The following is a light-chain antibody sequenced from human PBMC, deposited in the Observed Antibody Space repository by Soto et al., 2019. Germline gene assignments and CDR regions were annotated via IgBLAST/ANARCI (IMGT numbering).Light chain of an antibody. CDR1: QSISDS. V-gene: IGKV1-5*01. CDR3: QQYHGFSRT. CDR2: DVS. Sequence: IQMTQSPSTLSSSLGDRVAITCLASQSISDSLAWYQQKPGKAPDLLISDVSKLERGVASRFSGSGSGTEFTLTISSMQPDDLATYYCQQYHGFSRTFGQGTKVDIK. J-gene: IGKJ1*01.